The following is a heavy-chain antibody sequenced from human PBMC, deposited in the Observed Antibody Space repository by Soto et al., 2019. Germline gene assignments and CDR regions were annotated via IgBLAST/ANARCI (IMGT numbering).Heavy chain of an antibody. J-gene: IGHJ4*02. Sequence: QVQLVQSGPEVKKPGSSVKVSCKSSGGTFTTYTFSWVRQAPGQGLEWMAGIIPIFGASKSAQKYQDRVAITTDESTRTIYMELSSLRSDDTAVYYCARDGDGNSLAYWGREPWSPSPQ. D-gene: IGHD7-27*01. CDR1: GGTFTTYT. V-gene: IGHV1-69*01. CDR3: ARDGDGNSLAY. CDR2: IIPIFGAS.